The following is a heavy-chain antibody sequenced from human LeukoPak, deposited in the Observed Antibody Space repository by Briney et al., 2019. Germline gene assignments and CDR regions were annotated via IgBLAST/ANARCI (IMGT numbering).Heavy chain of an antibody. CDR2: IKSKTDGGIT. V-gene: IGHV3-15*01. CDR3: TTGLNGDYVRDVLYFYMDV. Sequence: GGSLTLSCAASRFTFSNAWMSWVRQAPGKGREWVGRIKSKTDGGITDYAAPVNGRFTISRDDSKNPMYLQMNSLKAEDTAVYYCTTGLNGDYVRDVLYFYMDVWGTGTMVTVSS. J-gene: IGHJ6*03. CDR1: RFTFSNAW. D-gene: IGHD4-17*01.